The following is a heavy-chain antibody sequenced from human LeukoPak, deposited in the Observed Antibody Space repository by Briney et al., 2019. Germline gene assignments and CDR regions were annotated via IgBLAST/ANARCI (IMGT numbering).Heavy chain of an antibody. V-gene: IGHV4-59*08. CDR1: GGSISSYY. CDR3: ARPESLDDSSGYFIY. Sequence: PSETLSLTCTVSGGSISSYYWSWIRRPPGKGLEWIGYIYYSGSTNYNPSLKSRVTISVDTSKNQFSLKLSSVTAADTAVYYCARPESLDDSSGYFIYWGQGTLVTVSS. J-gene: IGHJ4*02. CDR2: IYYSGST. D-gene: IGHD3-22*01.